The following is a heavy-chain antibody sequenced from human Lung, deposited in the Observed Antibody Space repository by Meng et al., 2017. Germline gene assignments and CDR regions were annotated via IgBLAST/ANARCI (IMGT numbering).Heavy chain of an antibody. D-gene: IGHD2-21*01. V-gene: IGHV4-4*02. CDR2: IYHSGST. Sequence: GQLQGSGPGRVKPWGTLCRTCAVSGGSISSDNWWSWVRQPPGKGLEWIGEIYHSGSTNYNPSLKSRITISVDKPKNQFSLTLSSVTAADTAVYYCTKNDFYCLGYWGQGTLVTVSS. J-gene: IGHJ4*02. CDR1: GGSISSDNW. CDR3: TKNDFYCLGY.